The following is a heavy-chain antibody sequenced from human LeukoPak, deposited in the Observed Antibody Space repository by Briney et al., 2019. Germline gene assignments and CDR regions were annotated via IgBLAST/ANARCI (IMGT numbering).Heavy chain of an antibody. CDR2: IYYSGST. CDR1: GGSISSSSYY. V-gene: IGHV4-39*07. Sequence: SETLSLTCTVSGGSISSSSYYWGWIRQPPGKGLEWIGSIYYSGSTNYNPSLKSRVTISLDTSKKQFSLKLSSVTAADTAVYYCASVRGYSSGWYASGFDPWGQGTLVTVSS. J-gene: IGHJ5*02. D-gene: IGHD6-19*01. CDR3: ASVRGYSSGWYASGFDP.